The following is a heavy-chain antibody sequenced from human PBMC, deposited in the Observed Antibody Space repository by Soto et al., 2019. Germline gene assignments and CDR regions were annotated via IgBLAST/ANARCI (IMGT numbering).Heavy chain of an antibody. CDR3: ARDIDNRDYYYGLDV. V-gene: IGHV3-48*03. CDR2: ISNSGNTI. D-gene: IGHD1-20*01. Sequence: GGSLRLSCEASGFVFKNYEMNWVRQAPGKGLEWILYISNSGNTIYFADSMRGRFTISRDNAKNSLFLRMNSLKADDTAVYYCARDIDNRDYYYGLDVWGQGTTVTVSS. J-gene: IGHJ6*02. CDR1: GFVFKNYE.